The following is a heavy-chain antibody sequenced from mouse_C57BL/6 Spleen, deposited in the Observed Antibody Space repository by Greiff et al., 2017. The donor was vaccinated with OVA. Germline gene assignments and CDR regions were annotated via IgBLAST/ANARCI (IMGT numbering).Heavy chain of an antibody. D-gene: IGHD4-1*01. J-gene: IGHJ4*01. CDR2: ISYDGSN. Sequence: EVQLQQSGPGLVKPSQSLSLTCSVTGYSITSGYYWNWIRQFPGNKLEWMGYISYDGSNNYNPSLKNRISLTRDTSKNQFFLKLNSVTTEDTATYYCAKDKLGLYAMDYWGQGTSVTVSS. CDR3: AKDKLGLYAMDY. V-gene: IGHV3-6*01. CDR1: GYSITSGYY.